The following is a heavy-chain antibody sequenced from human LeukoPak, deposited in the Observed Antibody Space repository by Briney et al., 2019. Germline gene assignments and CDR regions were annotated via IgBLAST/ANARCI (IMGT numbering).Heavy chain of an antibody. CDR3: AKGGRCSGGSCYYLHDY. V-gene: IGHV3-23*01. CDR2: ISGSGGNT. CDR1: GFTFSSFA. Sequence: PGGSLRLSCAVSGFTFSSFAMSWVRQAPGKGLEWVSAISGSGGNTYNADSVKGRFTISRDNSKNTLYLQMNSLRVEYTAVYYCAKGGRCSGGSCYYLHDYWGQGTPVTVSS. D-gene: IGHD2-15*01. J-gene: IGHJ4*02.